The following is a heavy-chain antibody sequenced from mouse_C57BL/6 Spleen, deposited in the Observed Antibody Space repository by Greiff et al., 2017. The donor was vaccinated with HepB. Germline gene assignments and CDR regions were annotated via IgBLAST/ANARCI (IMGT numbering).Heavy chain of an antibody. J-gene: IGHJ3*01. V-gene: IGHV1-7*01. CDR2: INPSSGYT. Sequence: VQLQQSGAELAKPGASVKLSCKASGYTFTSYWMHWVKQRPGQGLEWIGYINPSSGYTKYNQKFKDKATLTADKSSSTAFMQLSSLTYEDSAVYCCANLYYSPRFAYWGQGTLVTVSA. CDR3: ANLYYSPRFAY. D-gene: IGHD2-12*01. CDR1: GYTFTSYW.